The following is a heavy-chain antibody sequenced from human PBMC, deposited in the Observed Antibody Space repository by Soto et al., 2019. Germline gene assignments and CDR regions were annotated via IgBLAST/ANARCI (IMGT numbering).Heavy chain of an antibody. CDR2: INAGNGNT. D-gene: IGHD6-13*01. Sequence: QVQLVQSGAEEKKPGASVKVSCKASGYTFTSYAMHWVRQAPGQRLEWMGWINAGNGNTKYSQKFQGRVTITRDTSARTAYMELSSLRSEDTAVYYCARDHFLAAAGTGGFDYWGQGTLVTVSS. CDR3: ARDHFLAAAGTGGFDY. V-gene: IGHV1-3*05. CDR1: GYTFTSYA. J-gene: IGHJ4*02.